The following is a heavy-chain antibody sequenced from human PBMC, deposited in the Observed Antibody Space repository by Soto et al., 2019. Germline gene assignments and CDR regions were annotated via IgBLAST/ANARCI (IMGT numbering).Heavy chain of an antibody. D-gene: IGHD3-10*01. Sequence: QITLKESGPTLVKPTQPLTLTCTFSGFSLSTSGVGVGWIRQPPGKALEWLALIYWNDDKRYSPSLKSRLTITKDTSKNQVVLTMTNMDPVDTATYYCAHSKTYYYGSGGPDYWGQGTLVTVSS. CDR3: AHSKTYYYGSGGPDY. V-gene: IGHV2-5*01. CDR2: IYWNDDK. J-gene: IGHJ4*02. CDR1: GFSLSTSGVG.